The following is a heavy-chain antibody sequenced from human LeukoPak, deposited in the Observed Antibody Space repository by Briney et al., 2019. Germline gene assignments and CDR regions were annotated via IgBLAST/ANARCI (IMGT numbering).Heavy chain of an antibody. CDR3: AKEVGTIPTNLLDD. J-gene: IGHJ4*02. V-gene: IGHV3-23*01. CDR2: ISDSGGIT. Sequence: GGSLRLSCAASGFTSSSYAMSWVRQAPGEGLEWVSVISDSGGITYYADSVKGRFTISRDNSKNTLYLHMNSLRAEDTAVYYCAKEVGTIPTNLLDDWGQGTLVTVSS. D-gene: IGHD1-26*01. CDR1: GFTSSSYA.